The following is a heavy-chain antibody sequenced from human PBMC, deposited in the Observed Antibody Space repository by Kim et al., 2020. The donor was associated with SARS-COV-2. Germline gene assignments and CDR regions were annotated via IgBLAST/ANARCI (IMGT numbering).Heavy chain of an antibody. J-gene: IGHJ3*02. CDR2: ST. Sequence: STYYADPVKGRCSISRDYSKNTLYLHMNGLRAEDTALYYCARVGYKDAFDIWGQGTMVTVSS. CDR3: ARVGYKDAFDI. D-gene: IGHD3-22*01. V-gene: IGHV3-53*01.